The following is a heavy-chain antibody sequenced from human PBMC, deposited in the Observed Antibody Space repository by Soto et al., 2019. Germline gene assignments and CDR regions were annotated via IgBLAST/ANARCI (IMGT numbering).Heavy chain of an antibody. D-gene: IGHD6-19*01. CDR2: IYYSGST. Sequence: PSETLSLTYTVSGGSISSYYWRWIRQPPGKGLEWIGYIYYSGSTNYNPSLKSRVTISVDTPKNQFSRKLSSVTAADTAVYYCARARIAVAGDFDYWGQGTLVTVSS. J-gene: IGHJ4*02. CDR3: ARARIAVAGDFDY. V-gene: IGHV4-59*08. CDR1: GGSISSYY.